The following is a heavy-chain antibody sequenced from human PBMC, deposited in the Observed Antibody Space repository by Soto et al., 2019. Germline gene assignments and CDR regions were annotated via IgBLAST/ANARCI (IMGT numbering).Heavy chain of an antibody. J-gene: IGHJ5*02. CDR1: GGSISSSSYY. CDR2: IYYSGST. V-gene: IGHV4-39*01. D-gene: IGHD3-10*02. CDR3: ARQTKFVSVKVFDP. Sequence: QLQLQESGPGLVKPSETLSLTCTVSGGSISSSSYYWGWIRQPPGKGLEWIGSIYYSGSTYYNPSLKSRVTISVDTSKNQFSLKLSSVTAADTAVYYCARQTKFVSVKVFDPWGQGTLVTVSS.